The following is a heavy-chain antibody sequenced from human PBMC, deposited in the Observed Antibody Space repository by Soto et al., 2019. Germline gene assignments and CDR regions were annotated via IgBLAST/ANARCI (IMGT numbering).Heavy chain of an antibody. V-gene: IGHV1-18*04. CDR1: GYTFTSYG. CDR2: ISAYNGNT. D-gene: IGHD2-2*01. J-gene: IGHJ6*02. Sequence: ASVKVSCKASGYTFTSYGISWVRQAPGQGLEWMGWISAYNGNTNYAQKLQGRVTMTTDTSTSTAYMELRSLRSDDTAVYYCARDSLIVVVPAAIRPHYYYYGMDVPGQATTVTLSS. CDR3: ARDSLIVVVPAAIRPHYYYYGMDV.